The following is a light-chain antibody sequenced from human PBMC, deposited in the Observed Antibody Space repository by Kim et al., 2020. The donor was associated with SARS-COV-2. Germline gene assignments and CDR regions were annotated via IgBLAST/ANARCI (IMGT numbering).Light chain of an antibody. V-gene: IGLV1-44*01. CDR3: ASWEDSLNGVV. Sequence: ELTQPPSASGSPGQRVTSSCSGRSSDIGSNPVYWYQQLPGTVPKLLIYANNQRPSGVPDRFSGSKSGTSASLAISGLQSEDEADYYCASWEDSLNGVVFGGGTQLTVL. CDR2: ANN. J-gene: IGLJ2*01. CDR1: SSDIGSNP.